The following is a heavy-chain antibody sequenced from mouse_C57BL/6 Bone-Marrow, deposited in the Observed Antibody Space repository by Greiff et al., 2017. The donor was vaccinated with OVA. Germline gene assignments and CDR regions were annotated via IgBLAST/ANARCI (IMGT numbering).Heavy chain of an antibody. CDR1: GYTFTSYW. V-gene: IGHV1-59*01. CDR2: IDPSDSYT. D-gene: IGHD1-1*01. Sequence: QVQLQQPGAELVRPGTSVKLSCKASGYTFTSYWMHWVKQRPGQGLEWIGVIDPSDSYTNYNQKFKGKATLTVDTSSSTAYMQLSRLTSEDSAVYYCEGVYYGISFYWYFDGWGTGTTVTVSS. J-gene: IGHJ1*03. CDR3: EGVYYGISFYWYFDG.